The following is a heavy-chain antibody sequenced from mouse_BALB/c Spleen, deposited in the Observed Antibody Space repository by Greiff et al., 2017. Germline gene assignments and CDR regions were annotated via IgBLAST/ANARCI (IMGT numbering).Heavy chain of an antibody. CDR1: GFNIKDTY. Sequence: ELQLQQSGAELVKPGASVKLSCTASGFNIKDTYMHWVKQRPEQGLEWIGRIDPANGNTKYDPKFQGKATITADTSSNTAYLQLSSLTSEDTAVYYCAFYYGYDWGQGTLVTVSA. V-gene: IGHV14-3*02. CDR2: IDPANGNT. D-gene: IGHD1-2*01. CDR3: AFYYGYD. J-gene: IGHJ3*01.